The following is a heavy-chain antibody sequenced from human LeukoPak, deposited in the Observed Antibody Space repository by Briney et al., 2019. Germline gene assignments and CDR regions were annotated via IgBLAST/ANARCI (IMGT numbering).Heavy chain of an antibody. J-gene: IGHJ4*02. V-gene: IGHV3-30*18. CDR1: GFTFSNYG. D-gene: IGHD6-19*01. CDR2: ISYDGSNK. CDR3: AKEGYSSGWYASFDY. Sequence: GRSLRLSCAASGFTFSNYGMHWVRQAPGKGLEWVAVISYDGSNKYYADSVKGRFIIFRDHSKNTLYLQMNSLRAEDTAVYYCAKEGYSSGWYASFDYWGQGTLGTVSS.